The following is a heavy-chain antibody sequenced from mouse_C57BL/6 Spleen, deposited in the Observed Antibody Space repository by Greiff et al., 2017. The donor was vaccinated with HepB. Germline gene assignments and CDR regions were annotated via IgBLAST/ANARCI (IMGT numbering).Heavy chain of an antibody. V-gene: IGHV5-4*01. Sequence: EVKLVESGGGLVKPGGSLKLSCAASGFTFSSYAMSWVRQTPEKRLEWVATISDGGSYTYYPDNVKGRFTISRDNAKKNLYLQMSHLKSEDTAMYYCARDKGPYYFDYWGQGTTLTVSS. J-gene: IGHJ2*01. CDR3: ARDKGPYYFDY. D-gene: IGHD1-3*01. CDR1: GFTFSSYA. CDR2: ISDGGSYT.